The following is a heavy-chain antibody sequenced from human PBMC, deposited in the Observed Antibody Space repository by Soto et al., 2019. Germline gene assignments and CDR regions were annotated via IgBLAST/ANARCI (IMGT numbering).Heavy chain of an antibody. Sequence: WGSLRLPCPACGFTFSSYGLSGVRQRTGKGLEWVSSISGTGGSTTYPDSVRGRFTISRDNSKNMLYLQMNNLRGEDTAIYYCAKDAGASIPKYYYFDNWYQGTLETVSS. J-gene: IGHJ4*02. CDR3: AKDAGASIPKYYYFDN. CDR1: GFTFSSYG. D-gene: IGHD2-2*01. CDR2: ISGTGGST. V-gene: IGHV3-23*01.